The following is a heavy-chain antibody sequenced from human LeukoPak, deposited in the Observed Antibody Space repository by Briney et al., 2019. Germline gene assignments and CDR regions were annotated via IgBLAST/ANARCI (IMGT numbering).Heavy chain of an antibody. CDR2: ISYDGSNK. J-gene: IGHJ4*02. Sequence: GGSLRLSCAASGFTFSSYAMHWVRQAPGKGLEWVAVISYDGSNKYYADSVKGRFTISRDNSKNTLYLQMNSLRAEDTAVYYCARPPTGTTAWNDYWGQGTLVTVSS. D-gene: IGHD1-7*01. V-gene: IGHV3-30-3*01. CDR3: ARPPTGTTAWNDY. CDR1: GFTFSSYA.